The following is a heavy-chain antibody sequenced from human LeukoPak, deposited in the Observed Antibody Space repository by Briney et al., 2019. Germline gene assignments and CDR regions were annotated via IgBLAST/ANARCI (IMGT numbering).Heavy chain of an antibody. CDR2: ISSGSTTI. CDR3: ARDHRIGGFMDV. J-gene: IGHJ6*04. CDR1: GFIFSPYN. V-gene: IGHV3-48*01. Sequence: GGSLRLSCAASGFIFSPYNMNRVRQAPGKGLEWVSYISSGSTTIYYADSVKGRFTISRDNAKDSLYLQMNSLRAEDTAVYYCARDHRIGGFMDVWGKGTTVTVSS. D-gene: IGHD2-15*01.